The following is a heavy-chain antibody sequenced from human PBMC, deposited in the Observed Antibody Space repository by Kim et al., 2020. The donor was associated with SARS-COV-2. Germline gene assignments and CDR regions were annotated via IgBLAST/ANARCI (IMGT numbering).Heavy chain of an antibody. CDR1: GFTFSSYA. CDR3: AKGSGEFWPMGYDY. J-gene: IGHJ4*02. D-gene: IGHD3-16*01. Sequence: GGSLRLSCAASGFTFSSYAMSWVRQAPGKGLEWVSSISGSGESTYYADFVKGRIAISRDNSKNTLSLHMNSLRVEDSAIYYCAKGSGEFWPMGYDYWGQGTPVTVSP. CDR2: ISGSGEST. V-gene: IGHV3-23*01.